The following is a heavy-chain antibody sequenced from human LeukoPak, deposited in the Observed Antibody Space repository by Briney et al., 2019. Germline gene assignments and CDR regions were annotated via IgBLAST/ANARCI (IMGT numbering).Heavy chain of an antibody. CDR1: GFTFSSYS. V-gene: IGHV3-21*01. CDR3: ARDYGGNSAADY. J-gene: IGHJ4*02. CDR2: ISSSSSYI. Sequence: GRSLRLSCAASGFTFSSYSMNWVRQAPGKGLEWVSSISSSSSYIYYADSVKGRFTISRDNAKNSLYLQMNSLRAEDTAVYYCARDYGGNSAADYWGQGTLVTVSS. D-gene: IGHD4-23*01.